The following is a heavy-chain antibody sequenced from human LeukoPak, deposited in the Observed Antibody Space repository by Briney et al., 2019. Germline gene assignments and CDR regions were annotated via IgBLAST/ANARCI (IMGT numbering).Heavy chain of an antibody. J-gene: IGHJ4*02. V-gene: IGHV4-34*01. Sequence: PSETLSLTCAVYGGSFSGYYWNWIRQPPGKGLEWIGEINHSGSTNYNPSLKSRVTISVDTSKNQFSLKLSSVTAADAAVYYCASHSGYDYFDYWGQGTLVTVSS. CDR1: GGSFSGYY. D-gene: IGHD5-12*01. CDR3: ASHSGYDYFDY. CDR2: INHSGST.